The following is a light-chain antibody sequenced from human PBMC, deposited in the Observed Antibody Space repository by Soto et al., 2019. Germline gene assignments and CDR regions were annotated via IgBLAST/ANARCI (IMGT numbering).Light chain of an antibody. CDR3: QQYGSSPWT. V-gene: IGKV3-20*01. CDR2: GAS. Sequence: IVLTLSPGALSLSPGERANLSCRASQSVSSSYLAWYQQTPGQAPRLLIYGASSRATGIPDRFSGSGSGTDFTLTISRLEPEDFAVYYCQQYGSSPWTFGQGTKADIK. J-gene: IGKJ1*01. CDR1: QSVSSSY.